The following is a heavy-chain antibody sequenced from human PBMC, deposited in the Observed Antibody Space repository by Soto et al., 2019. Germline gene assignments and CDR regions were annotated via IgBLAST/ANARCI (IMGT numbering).Heavy chain of an antibody. D-gene: IGHD6-13*01. CDR2: INDSGST. V-gene: IGHV4-34*01. CDR1: GGSFSGYY. Sequence: QVQLQQWGAGLLKPSETLSLTCAVYGGSFSGYYWSWIRQPPGKGLEWIGEINDSGSTNYNPSLKSRVTISVDTSKKQFFLKLSSVTAADTAVYDCARSGRQQLIDRWGQGTLVTVST. J-gene: IGHJ5*02. CDR3: ARSGRQQLIDR.